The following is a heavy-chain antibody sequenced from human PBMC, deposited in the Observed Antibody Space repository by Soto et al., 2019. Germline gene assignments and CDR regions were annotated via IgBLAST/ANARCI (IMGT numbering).Heavy chain of an antibody. CDR3: ARSEATVLDY. CDR2: AHLSGRT. V-gene: IGHV4-4*02. Sequence: QVQLQELGPGLVKPLGTLSLNCTVSGGSMSSSNWWNWVRQPPGKGLEWIGEAHLSGRTNYNPSLQSRVTISVDTSKNQFSLKLRSVTAADTAVYYCARSEATVLDYWGQGTLVTVSS. J-gene: IGHJ4*02. D-gene: IGHD4-17*01. CDR1: GGSMSSSNW.